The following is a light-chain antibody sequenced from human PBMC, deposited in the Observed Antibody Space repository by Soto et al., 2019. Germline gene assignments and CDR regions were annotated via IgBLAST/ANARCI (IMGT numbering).Light chain of an antibody. CDR1: QSISVW. V-gene: IGKV1-5*03. J-gene: IGKJ5*01. Sequence: DIQMTQSPSTLSASVGDRVTITCRASQSISVWLAWYQQEPGKAPKLLIYKTSRLQSGVPSRLSGSGSGTEFTLTISRLQPDDFATYYCQQYSSYSYTFGQGTRLEIX. CDR2: KTS. CDR3: QQYSSYSYT.